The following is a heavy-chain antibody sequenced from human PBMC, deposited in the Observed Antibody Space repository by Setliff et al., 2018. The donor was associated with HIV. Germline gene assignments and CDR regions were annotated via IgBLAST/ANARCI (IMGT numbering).Heavy chain of an antibody. CDR2: INPTSGDT. D-gene: IGHD3-16*01. CDR3: AKQGYADSLYAFDV. V-gene: IGHV1-2*06. J-gene: IGHJ3*01. Sequence: ASVKVSCKASGYTFTSYAIHWVRQAPGQGLEWMGRINPTSGDTNYAQKFQGRVTMTRDTSISTAYMEPSRLKSDDAAVYYCAKQGYADSLYAFDVWGQGTMVTVSS. CDR1: GYTFTSYA.